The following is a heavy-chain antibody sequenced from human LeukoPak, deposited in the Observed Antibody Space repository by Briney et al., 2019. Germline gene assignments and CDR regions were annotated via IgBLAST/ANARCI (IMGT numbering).Heavy chain of an antibody. J-gene: IGHJ5*02. CDR3: ARGGGYYLGANWFDP. D-gene: IGHD3-22*01. V-gene: IGHV4-39*07. CDR2: IYHSGST. CDR1: GGSISSSSYY. Sequence: SETLSLTCTVSGGSISSSSYYWGWIRQPPGKGLEWIGTIYHSGSTYYNPSLKSRVTISVDTSKNQFSLKLSSVTAADTAVYYCARGGGYYLGANWFDPWGQGTLVTVSS.